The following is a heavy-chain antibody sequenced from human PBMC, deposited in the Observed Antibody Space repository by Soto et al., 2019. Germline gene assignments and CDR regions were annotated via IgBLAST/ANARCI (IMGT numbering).Heavy chain of an antibody. CDR3: AREPRMDAFDI. J-gene: IGHJ3*02. V-gene: IGHV3-21*01. Sequence: GGSLRLSCAASGFTFSSYSMNWVRQAPGKGLEWVSSISSSSSYIYYADSVKGRFTISRDNAKNSLYLQMNSLRAEDTAVYYCAREPRMDAFDIWGQGTMVTVSS. CDR2: ISSSSSYI. CDR1: GFTFSSYS.